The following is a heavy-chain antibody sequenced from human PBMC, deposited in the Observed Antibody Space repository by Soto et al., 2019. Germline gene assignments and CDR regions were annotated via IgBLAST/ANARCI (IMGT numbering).Heavy chain of an antibody. V-gene: IGHV3-48*04. CDR1: GFTFSSFS. J-gene: IGHJ4*02. D-gene: IGHD3-22*01. CDR2: INSRSGII. CDR3: ARGPYYYDSSGYGY. Sequence: GGSLRLSCAASGFTFSSFSMTWVRQAPGKGLEWISYINSRSGIIYYADSVKGRFTISRDNAKNSLYLQMNSLRAEDTAVYYCARGPYYYDSSGYGYWGQGTLVTVSS.